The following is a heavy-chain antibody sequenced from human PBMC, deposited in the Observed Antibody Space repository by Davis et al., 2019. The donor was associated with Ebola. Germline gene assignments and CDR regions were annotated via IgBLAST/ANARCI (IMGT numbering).Heavy chain of an antibody. D-gene: IGHD1-14*01. CDR1: GYTFNTYD. V-gene: IGHV1-8*01. CDR2: MNPKSGNT. J-gene: IGHJ1*01. Sequence: ASVKVSCKASGYTFNTYDINWVRQAPGQGLEWMGWMNPKSGNTGYAQKFQDRVTITADESTSTAYMELSSLRSEDTAVYYCARDRNQAYYSGGYFQHWGQGTLVTVSS. CDR3: ARDRNQAYYSGGYFQH.